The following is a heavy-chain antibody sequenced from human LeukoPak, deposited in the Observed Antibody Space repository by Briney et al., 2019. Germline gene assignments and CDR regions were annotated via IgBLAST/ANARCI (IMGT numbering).Heavy chain of an antibody. D-gene: IGHD1-1*01. CDR1: GGSISSGSYN. CDR2: IYFSGST. CDR3: ARHKRGGQEVRKGFDP. V-gene: IGHV4-39*01. Sequence: SETLSLTCTVSGGSISSGSYNWGWNRQSPVKGLEWIGSIYFSGSTYYNPSLKSRLSISVDTSKNQCSLKLSSVTAEDTAVYYCARHKRGGQEVRKGFDPWGQGALVTASS. J-gene: IGHJ5*02.